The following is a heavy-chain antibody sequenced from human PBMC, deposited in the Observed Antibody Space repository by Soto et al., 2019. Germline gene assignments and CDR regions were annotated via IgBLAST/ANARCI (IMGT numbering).Heavy chain of an antibody. CDR2: MNPNSGNT. CDR3: ARGRFKLITIFGVVPRTAGWSDP. D-gene: IGHD3-3*01. Sequence: ASVKVSCKASGYTFTSYDINWVRQATGQGLEWMGWMNPNSGNTGYAQKFQGRVTMTRNTSISTAYMELSSLRSEDTAVYYCARGRFKLITIFGVVPRTAGWSDPWGQGALVTV. V-gene: IGHV1-8*01. CDR1: GYTFTSYD. J-gene: IGHJ5*02.